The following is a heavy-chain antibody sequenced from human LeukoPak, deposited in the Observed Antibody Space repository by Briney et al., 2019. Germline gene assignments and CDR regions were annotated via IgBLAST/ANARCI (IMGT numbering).Heavy chain of an antibody. J-gene: IGHJ4*02. CDR3: ATRPPYCSSTSCYQYDY. CDR1: GGTFSSSA. Sequence: SVKVSCKASGGTFSSSAISWVRQAPGQGLEWMGGIIPIFGTANYAQKFQGRVTITTDESTSTAYMELSSLRSDDTAAYYCATRPPYCSSTSCYQYDYWAREPWSPSPQ. CDR2: IIPIFGTA. D-gene: IGHD2-2*01. V-gene: IGHV1-69*05.